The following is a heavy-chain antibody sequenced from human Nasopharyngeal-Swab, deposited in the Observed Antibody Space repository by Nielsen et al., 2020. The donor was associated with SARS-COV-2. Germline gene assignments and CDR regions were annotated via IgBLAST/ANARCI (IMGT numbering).Heavy chain of an antibody. J-gene: IGHJ3*02. CDR2: IIPIFGTA. V-gene: IGHV1-69*13. Sequence: SVKVSCKDSGGTFSSYAISWVRQAPGQGLEWMGGIIPIFGTANYAQKFQGRVTITADEATSTAYMELSSLRSEDTAVYYCARYYGSGSAPLGAFDIWGQGTMVTVSS. CDR1: GGTFSSYA. D-gene: IGHD3-10*01. CDR3: ARYYGSGSAPLGAFDI.